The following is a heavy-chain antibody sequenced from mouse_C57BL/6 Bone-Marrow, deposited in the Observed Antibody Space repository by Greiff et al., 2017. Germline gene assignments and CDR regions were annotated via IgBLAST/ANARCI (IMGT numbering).Heavy chain of an antibody. CDR2: IDPSDSYT. Sequence: QVQLQQPGAELVMPGASVKLSCKASGYTFTSYWMHWVKQRPGQGLEWIGEIDPSDSYTNYNQKFKGKSTLTVDKSSCTAYMQLSSLTSEYSAVYYCARCSNYAYYYAMDYWGQGTSVTVSS. V-gene: IGHV1-69*01. CDR1: GYTFTSYW. J-gene: IGHJ4*01. CDR3: ARCSNYAYYYAMDY. D-gene: IGHD2-5*01.